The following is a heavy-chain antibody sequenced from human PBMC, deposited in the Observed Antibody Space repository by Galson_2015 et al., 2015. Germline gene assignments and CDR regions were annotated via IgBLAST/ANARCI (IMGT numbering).Heavy chain of an antibody. CDR2: INPNGGGT. Sequence: SVKVSCKASGYVFTNFYMHWVRHAPGQGLEWMGIINPNGGGTTYAQKFQGRLTLTRDTSTSTVYMELTSLKSDDAALYYCTVKYNNGRSYFDFWGQGTQVTVSS. CDR1: GYVFTNFY. D-gene: IGHD1-14*01. V-gene: IGHV1-46*01. CDR3: TVKYNNGRSYFDF. J-gene: IGHJ4*02.